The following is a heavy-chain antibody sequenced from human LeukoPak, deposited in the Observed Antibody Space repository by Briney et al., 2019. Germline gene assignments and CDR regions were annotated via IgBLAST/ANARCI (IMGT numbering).Heavy chain of an antibody. Sequence: GGSLRLSCAASGFTFSSYGMHWVRQAPGKGLEWVAFIRYDGSNKYYADSVKGRFTISRDNAKNSLYLQMNSLRADDTAVYYCARVAMDSWGQGTLVTVSS. V-gene: IGHV3-30*02. CDR3: ARVAMDS. CDR2: IRYDGSNK. D-gene: IGHD2-2*03. J-gene: IGHJ5*02. CDR1: GFTFSSYG.